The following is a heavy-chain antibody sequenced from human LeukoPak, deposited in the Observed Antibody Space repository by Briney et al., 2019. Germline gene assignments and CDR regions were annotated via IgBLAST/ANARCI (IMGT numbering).Heavy chain of an antibody. V-gene: IGHV1-2*02. CDR1: GYIFTGYY. CDR3: VRVVGRYQLLIFDY. Sequence: ASVKVSCKASGYIFTGYYMHWVRQAPGQGLEWMRWINPNSGGTNYAQKFQGRVTMTRDTSISTAYMELSRLRSDDTAVYYCVRVVGRYQLLIFDYWGQGTLVTVSS. J-gene: IGHJ4*02. CDR2: INPNSGGT. D-gene: IGHD2-2*01.